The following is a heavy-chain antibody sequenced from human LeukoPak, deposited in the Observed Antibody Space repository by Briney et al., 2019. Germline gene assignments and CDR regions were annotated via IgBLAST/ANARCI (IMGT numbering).Heavy chain of an antibody. CDR2: KDYSGST. D-gene: IGHD3-16*01. CDR3: ARGGMITFGAINWFDP. J-gene: IGHJ5*02. CDR1: GGSISRYY. Sequence: SETLSLICTVSGGSISRYYWSWIRQPPGTGPEWIGYKDYSGSTNYNRSLNIRVTISVDTYKNQFSLKLSSLTAADTAVYYCARGGMITFGAINWFDPWGQGTQVTVSS. V-gene: IGHV4-59*08.